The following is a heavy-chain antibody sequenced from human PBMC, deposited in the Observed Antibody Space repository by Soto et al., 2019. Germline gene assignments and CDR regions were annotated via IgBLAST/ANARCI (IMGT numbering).Heavy chain of an antibody. V-gene: IGHV3-30-3*01. CDR2: ISDDGSSK. CDR1: GFIFSSYP. Sequence: QVQLVESGGGVVQPGRSLRLSCAASGFIFSSYPMHWVRQAPGKGLEWVALISDDGSSKYYADSVKGRFTISRDNSKNTRYLQMNSLSAEDTAVYYCTRADLTVTLSVFDPWGQGTLVTVSS. J-gene: IGHJ5*02. D-gene: IGHD4-17*01. CDR3: TRADLTVTLSVFDP.